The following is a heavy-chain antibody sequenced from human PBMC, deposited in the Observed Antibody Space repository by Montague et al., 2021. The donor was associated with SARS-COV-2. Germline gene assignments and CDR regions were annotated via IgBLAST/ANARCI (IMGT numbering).Heavy chain of an antibody. D-gene: IGHD6-19*01. Sequence: SETLSLTRSVSGASISSHYWSWIRQSPGKGLEWIGYIYYSGTTIXNPSLESRVTISVDTSSNVFSLELRSVTAADTAIYYCARYEAVADAFDIWGQGTVVTVS. J-gene: IGHJ3*02. V-gene: IGHV4-59*11. CDR3: ARYEAVADAFDI. CDR2: IYYSGTT. CDR1: GASISSHY.